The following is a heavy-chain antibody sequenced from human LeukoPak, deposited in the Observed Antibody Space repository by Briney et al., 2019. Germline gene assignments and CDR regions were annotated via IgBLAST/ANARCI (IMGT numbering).Heavy chain of an antibody. Sequence: PSETLSLTCAVYGGSFSGYYWSWIRQPPGKGLEWIGEINHSGSTNYNPSLKSRVTISVDTSKNQFSLKLSSVTAADTAVYYCARESWYYYDSSGYPQYYFDYWGQGTLVTVSS. V-gene: IGHV4-34*01. J-gene: IGHJ4*02. CDR3: ARESWYYYDSSGYPQYYFDY. D-gene: IGHD3-22*01. CDR2: INHSGST. CDR1: GGSFSGYY.